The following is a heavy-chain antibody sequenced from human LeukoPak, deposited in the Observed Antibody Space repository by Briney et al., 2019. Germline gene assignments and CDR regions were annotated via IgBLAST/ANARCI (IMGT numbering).Heavy chain of an antibody. V-gene: IGHV4-39*01. D-gene: IGHD2-15*01. J-gene: IGHJ6*03. CDR1: GGSISSSSYY. CDR3: ARHALGYCSGGRCPIPYYYYMDV. Sequence: SETLSLTCTVSGGSISSSSYYWGWIRRPPGKGLEWIGNIYYSGSTYYNPSLKSRVTISVDTSKNQFSLKLTSVTAADTAVYYCARHALGYCSGGRCPIPYYYYMDVWGKGTTVTVSS. CDR2: IYYSGST.